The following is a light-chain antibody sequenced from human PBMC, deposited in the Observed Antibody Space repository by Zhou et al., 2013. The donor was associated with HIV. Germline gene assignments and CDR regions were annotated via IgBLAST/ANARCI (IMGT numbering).Light chain of an antibody. J-gene: IGKJ1*01. Sequence: DIQMTQSPSTLSASVGDRVTITCRASQSISSWLAWYQQKPGKAPKLLIYEASSLERGVPSRFSGSGSGTEFTLTISSLQPDDLATYYCQQYNGYSRTFGQGTKVGNQT. CDR1: QSISSW. V-gene: IGKV1-5*03. CDR3: QQYNGYSRT. CDR2: EAS.